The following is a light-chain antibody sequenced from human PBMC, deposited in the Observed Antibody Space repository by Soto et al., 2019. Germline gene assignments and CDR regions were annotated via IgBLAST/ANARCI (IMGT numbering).Light chain of an antibody. V-gene: IGKV3D-20*02. CDR2: AAS. CDR1: QSVDSKY. J-gene: IGKJ5*01. CDR3: QQRTRWPMT. Sequence: EIVLTQSPGTLSLSPGERATLACRASQSVDSKYLAWYQQKPGQAPRILIFAASSRAAGVPDRISGDGSGTDYTLTISSLEPEDFAVYYCQQRTRWPMTFGQGTRLEI.